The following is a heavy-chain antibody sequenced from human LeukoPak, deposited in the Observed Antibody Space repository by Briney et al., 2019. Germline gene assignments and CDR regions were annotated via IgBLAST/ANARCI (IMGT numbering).Heavy chain of an antibody. CDR2: ISYDGSNK. Sequence: GGSLRLSCAASGFTFSSYGMHWVRQAPGKGLEWVAVISYDGSNKYYADSVKGRFTISRDNSKNTLYLQMNSLRAEDTAVYYCAKDYTAMIVVAKGAFDIWGQGTMVTVSS. V-gene: IGHV3-30*18. CDR3: AKDYTAMIVVAKGAFDI. D-gene: IGHD3-22*01. J-gene: IGHJ3*02. CDR1: GFTFSSYG.